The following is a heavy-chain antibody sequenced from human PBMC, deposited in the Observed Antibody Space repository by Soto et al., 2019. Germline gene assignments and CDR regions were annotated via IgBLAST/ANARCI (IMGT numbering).Heavy chain of an antibody. CDR2: TCYTGNA. Sequence: SETLSLTCIVSGGSITSYHWSWIRQFPEKGLQWIAYTCYTGNANYNPSCHSRFTIKIDTSKNLLSIKMTSMTAADSAFYCCARDMHAGFAHSFAPCGQGTLVTVSS. CDR1: GGSITSYH. J-gene: IGHJ5*02. CDR3: ARDMHAGFAHSFAP. D-gene: IGHD2-15*01. V-gene: IGHV4-59*01.